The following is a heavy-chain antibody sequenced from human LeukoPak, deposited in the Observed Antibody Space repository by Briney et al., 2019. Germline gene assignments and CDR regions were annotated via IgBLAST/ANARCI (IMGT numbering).Heavy chain of an antibody. Sequence: GASVKVSCKASGYTFTSYYIHWVRQAPGQGLEWMGIFNPSGGSTSYAQKFQGRVTMTMDTSTSTVYMELRSPRSEDTAVYYCARVSLRRNYYYYYGMDVWGQGTTVTVSS. J-gene: IGHJ6*02. D-gene: IGHD3-16*01. V-gene: IGHV1-46*01. CDR3: ARVSLRRNYYYYYGMDV. CDR2: FNPSGGST. CDR1: GYTFTSYY.